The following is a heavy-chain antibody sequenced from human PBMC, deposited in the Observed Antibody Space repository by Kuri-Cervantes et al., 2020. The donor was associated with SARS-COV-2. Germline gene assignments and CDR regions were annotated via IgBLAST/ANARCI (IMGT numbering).Heavy chain of an antibody. CDR2: INHSGST. V-gene: IGHV4-34*01. CDR1: GFTFSNAW. CDR3: ARRRGYSGYVDRPSYFDY. Sequence: ESLKISCAASGFTFSNAWMSWIRQPPGKGLEWIGEINHSGSTNYNPSLKSRVTISVDTSKNQFSLKLSSVTAADTAVYYCARRRGYSGYVDRPSYFDYWGQGTLVTVSS. D-gene: IGHD5-12*01. J-gene: IGHJ4*02.